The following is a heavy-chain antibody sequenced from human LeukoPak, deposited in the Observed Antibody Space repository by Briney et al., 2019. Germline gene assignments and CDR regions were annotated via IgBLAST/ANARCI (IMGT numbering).Heavy chain of an antibody. CDR3: AKDGRNWLVPLLE. J-gene: IGHJ4*02. V-gene: IGHV3-33*06. Sequence: GGSLRLSCAASGFTFSSHVMHWVRQAPGKGLEWVALVWYDGTINYYADSVKGRFTISRDNSKNTLYLQMSSLRAEDTAVYYCAKDGRNWLVPLLEWGQGTLVAVSS. D-gene: IGHD1-1*01. CDR2: VWYDGTIN. CDR1: GFTFSSHV.